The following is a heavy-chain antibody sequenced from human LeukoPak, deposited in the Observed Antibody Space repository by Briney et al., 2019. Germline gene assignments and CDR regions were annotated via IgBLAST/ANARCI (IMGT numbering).Heavy chain of an antibody. V-gene: IGHV3-21*01. J-gene: IGHJ4*02. Sequence: GGSLRLSCAASGFTFSSYSMNWVRQAPGKGLEWVSSISSSSSYIYYADSVRGRFTISRDNAKNSLYLQMNSLRAEDTAVYYCARAGGSTVSHSDYWGQGTLVTVSS. CDR3: ARAGGSTVSHSDY. D-gene: IGHD4-17*01. CDR1: GFTFSSYS. CDR2: ISSSSSYI.